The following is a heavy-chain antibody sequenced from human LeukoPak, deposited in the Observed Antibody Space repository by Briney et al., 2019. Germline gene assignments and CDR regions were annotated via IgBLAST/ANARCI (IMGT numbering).Heavy chain of an antibody. CDR3: ARQNYYGSGRRVFDP. D-gene: IGHD3-10*01. CDR1: GYRFTSYW. Sequence: GESLKISCKGSGYRFTSYWIGWVRQMPGKGLEWMGIIYPGDSDTRYSPSFQGQVTISADKSISTAYLQWSSLKASDTAMYYCARQNYYGSGRRVFDPWGQGTLVTVSS. CDR2: IYPGDSDT. V-gene: IGHV5-51*01. J-gene: IGHJ5*02.